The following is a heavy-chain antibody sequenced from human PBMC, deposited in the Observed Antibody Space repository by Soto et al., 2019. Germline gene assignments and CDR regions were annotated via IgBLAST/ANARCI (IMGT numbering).Heavy chain of an antibody. CDR2: VYNSGST. D-gene: IGHD6-19*01. J-gene: IGHJ4*02. CDR1: GGSISGYS. Sequence: SETLSLTCTVSGGSISGYSWSWIRQPPGKGLECVGYVYNSGSTNYNPSLKSRATISIDTSQNQFSLRLSSVTAADTAVYYCARAQYSSGWKIDYWDQGALVTVS. CDR3: ARAQYSSGWKIDY. V-gene: IGHV4-59*01.